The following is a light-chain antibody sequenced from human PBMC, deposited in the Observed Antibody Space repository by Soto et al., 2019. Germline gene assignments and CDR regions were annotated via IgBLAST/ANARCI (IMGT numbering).Light chain of an antibody. V-gene: IGKV1-16*01. J-gene: IGKJ2*01. Sequence: DIQMTQSASSLSASVGDRVTITCQASQVISNYLNWYQQKPGKAPRLLIYDASNLESDVPSRFSGSGSGTQFTLTISSLQPDDFATYYCQQCDSYPYTFGQGTNLEI. CDR1: QVISNY. CDR2: DAS. CDR3: QQCDSYPYT.